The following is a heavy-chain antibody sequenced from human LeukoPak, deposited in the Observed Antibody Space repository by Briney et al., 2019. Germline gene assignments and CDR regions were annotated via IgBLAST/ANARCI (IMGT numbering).Heavy chain of an antibody. CDR3: ATPSLRFLEWPLKF. J-gene: IGHJ4*02. D-gene: IGHD3-3*01. V-gene: IGHV3-48*04. Sequence: ASLRLSSAASGFIIGSYSMKWVRHAAGEGLGRVSFISSSSSTIYYADSVKGRFTISRDNAKISLYLQMTSHRAEDTAVYYCATPSLRFLEWPLKFWGQGTLVTVSS. CDR1: GFIIGSYS. CDR2: ISSSSSTI.